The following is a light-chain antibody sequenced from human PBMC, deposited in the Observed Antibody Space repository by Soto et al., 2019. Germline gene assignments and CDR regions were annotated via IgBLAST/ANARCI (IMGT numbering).Light chain of an antibody. V-gene: IGLV2-14*01. CDR1: SSDVGGYNY. CDR3: SSYTSSSTPYV. Sequence: QSALAQPASVSGSPGQSITISCTGTSSDVGGYNYVSWYQQHPGKAPKLMIYEVSNRPSGVSNRFSGSKSGSTASLTISGLRAEDEADYYCSSYTSSSTPYVFGTGTKVTVL. CDR2: EVS. J-gene: IGLJ1*01.